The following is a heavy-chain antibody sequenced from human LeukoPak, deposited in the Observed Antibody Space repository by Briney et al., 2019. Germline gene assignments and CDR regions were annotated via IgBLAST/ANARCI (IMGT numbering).Heavy chain of an antibody. CDR1: GFTFSSYS. CDR3: AKNGGKLHYYYMDV. D-gene: IGHD4-23*01. CDR2: ISSSSSTI. J-gene: IGHJ6*03. V-gene: IGHV3-48*01. Sequence: GGSLRLSCAASGFTFSSYSMNWVRQAPGKGLEWVSYISSSSSTIYYADSVKGRFTISRDNAKNSLYLQMNSLRAEDTAVYYCAKNGGKLHYYYMDVWGKGTTVTISS.